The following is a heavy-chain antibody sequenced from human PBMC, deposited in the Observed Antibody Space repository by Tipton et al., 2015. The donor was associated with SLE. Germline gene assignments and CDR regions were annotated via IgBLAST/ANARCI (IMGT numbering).Heavy chain of an antibody. Sequence: SLRLSCAASGFTFSSYAMSWVRQAPGKGLEWVSAISGSGGSTYYADSVKGRFTISRGNSKNTLYLQMNSLRAEDTAVYYCANWPVLYGDTGRYWGQGTLVTVSS. D-gene: IGHD4-17*01. CDR3: ANWPVLYGDTGRY. J-gene: IGHJ4*02. V-gene: IGHV3-23*01. CDR1: GFTFSSYA. CDR2: ISGSGGST.